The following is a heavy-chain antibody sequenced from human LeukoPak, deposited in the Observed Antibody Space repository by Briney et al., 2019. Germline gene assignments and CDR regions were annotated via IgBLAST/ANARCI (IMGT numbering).Heavy chain of an antibody. J-gene: IGHJ6*02. D-gene: IGHD3-3*01. CDR3: AKDLIYYDFWSGYSLRTNYGMDV. V-gene: IGHV3-74*01. Sequence: PGGSLRLSCAASGFTFSSYWMHWVRQAPGKGLVWVSRINSDGSSTSYADSVKGRFTISRDNSKNTLYLQMNSLRAEDTAVYYCAKDLIYYDFWSGYSLRTNYGMDVWGQGTTVTVSS. CDR1: GFTFSSYW. CDR2: INSDGSST.